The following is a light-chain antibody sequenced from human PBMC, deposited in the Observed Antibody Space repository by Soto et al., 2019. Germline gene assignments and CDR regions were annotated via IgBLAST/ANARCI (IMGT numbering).Light chain of an antibody. CDR3: VTWDSSLNVVV. CDR1: TSDIGNNY. Sequence: QSVLTQPPSVSAAPGQKVTISCSGITSDIGNNYVSWYQHLPGTAPKLLIYDNYKRPSGIPDRFSGSKSGKSATLGITGLQTGDEAEYYCVTWDSSLNVVVFGGGTKVTVL. CDR2: DNY. V-gene: IGLV1-51*01. J-gene: IGLJ2*01.